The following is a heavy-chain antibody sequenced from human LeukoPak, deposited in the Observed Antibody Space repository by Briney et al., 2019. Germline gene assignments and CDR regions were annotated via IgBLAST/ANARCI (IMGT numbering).Heavy chain of an antibody. CDR2: IKQGGSET. V-gene: IGHV3-7*01. Sequence: GGSLRLSCAVSGVSFSSYWMTWVRLAPGKGLEWVALIKQGGSETYYVDSVKGRFTVSRDNAKNSLYLQMNSLRDEDTAVYHCATYSCTHANCYMFDYWGQGTLVTVSS. J-gene: IGHJ4*02. D-gene: IGHD2-21*01. CDR3: ATYSCTHANCYMFDY. CDR1: GVSFSSYW.